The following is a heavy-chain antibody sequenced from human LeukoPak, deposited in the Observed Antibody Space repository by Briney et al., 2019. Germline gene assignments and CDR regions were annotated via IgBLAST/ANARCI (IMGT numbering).Heavy chain of an antibody. D-gene: IGHD3-10*01. V-gene: IGHV4-59*01. CDR2: FYYTGST. J-gene: IGHJ5*02. Sequence: TSETLSLTCTVSGGSITSYYWSWIRQPPGKGLEWFASFYYTGSTNFNPSLKSRVTISVDTSKNQFSLKLSSVTAADTALYYCARGARSNWFDPWGQGTLVTVSS. CDR1: GGSITSYY. CDR3: ARGARSNWFDP.